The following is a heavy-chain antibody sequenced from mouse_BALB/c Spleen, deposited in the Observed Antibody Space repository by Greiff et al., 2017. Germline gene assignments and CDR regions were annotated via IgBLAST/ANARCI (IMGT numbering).Heavy chain of an antibody. CDR1: GFTFSSYG. V-gene: IGHV5-6*02. CDR2: ISSGGSYT. D-gene: IGHD2-10*01. CDR3: ARAYYGPYFDV. Sequence: DVKLVESGGDLVKPGGSLKLSCAASGFTFSSYGMSWVRQTPDKRLEWVATISSGGSYTYYPDSVKGRFTISRDNAKNTLYLQMSSLKSEDTAMYYCARAYYGPYFDVWGAGTTVTVSS. J-gene: IGHJ1*01.